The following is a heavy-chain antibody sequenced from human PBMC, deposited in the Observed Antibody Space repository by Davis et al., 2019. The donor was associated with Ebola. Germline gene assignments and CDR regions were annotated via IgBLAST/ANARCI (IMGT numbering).Heavy chain of an antibody. V-gene: IGHV4-59*08. Sequence: PSETLSLTCTVSGGSISSYYWSWIRQPPGKGLEWIGYIYYSGSTNYNPSLKSRVTISVDTSKNQFSLKLSSVTAADTAVYYCARRYSSKQGPDAFDIWGQGTMVTVSS. J-gene: IGHJ3*02. CDR3: ARRYSSKQGPDAFDI. CDR1: GGSISSYY. CDR2: IYYSGST. D-gene: IGHD6-13*01.